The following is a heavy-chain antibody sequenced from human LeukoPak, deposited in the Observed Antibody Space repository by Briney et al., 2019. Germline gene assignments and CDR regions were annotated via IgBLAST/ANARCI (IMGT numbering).Heavy chain of an antibody. CDR1: GGSFSGYY. D-gene: IGHD2-15*01. Sequence: PSETLSLTCAVYGGSFSGYYWSWIRQPPGKGLEWIGSIYHSGSTYYNPSLKSRVTISVDTSKNQFSLKLSSVTAADTAVYYCARTLLEVDYYYYYYMDVWGKGTTVTVSS. CDR3: ARTLLEVDYYYYYYMDV. CDR2: IYHSGST. J-gene: IGHJ6*03. V-gene: IGHV4-34*01.